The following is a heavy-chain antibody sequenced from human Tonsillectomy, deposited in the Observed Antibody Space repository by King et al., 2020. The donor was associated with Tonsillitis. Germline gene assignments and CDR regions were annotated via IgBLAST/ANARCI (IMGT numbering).Heavy chain of an antibody. CDR2: FDPEDGET. CDR1: GYTLTELS. J-gene: IGHJ5*02. V-gene: IGHV1-24*01. CDR3: ATGSAPGGYYAPRRIGSDLFDP. D-gene: IGHD3-22*01. Sequence: QLVQSGAEVKKPGASVKVSCKVSGYTLTELSMHWVRQAPGKGLEWMGGFDPEDGETIYAQKFQGRVTMTEDTSTDTAYMELSSLRSEDTAVYYCATGSAPGGYYAPRRIGSDLFDPWGQGTLVTVSS.